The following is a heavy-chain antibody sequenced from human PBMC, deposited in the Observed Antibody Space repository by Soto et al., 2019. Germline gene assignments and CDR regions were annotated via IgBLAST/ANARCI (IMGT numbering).Heavy chain of an antibody. CDR2: IYWSGDE. CDR3: ARGVATLPVFAFDV. Sequence: QMTLKESGPTLVKPTQTLTLTCSFSGFSFSTSGVGVGWVRQPPGKALEWLALIYWSGDEHYRQSLKSRLTITKDTSKNQVVLIMTNMDPVDTATYYCARGVATLPVFAFDVWGQGTTVTVSS. J-gene: IGHJ3*01. V-gene: IGHV2-5*01. D-gene: IGHD6-6*01. CDR1: GFSFSTSGVG.